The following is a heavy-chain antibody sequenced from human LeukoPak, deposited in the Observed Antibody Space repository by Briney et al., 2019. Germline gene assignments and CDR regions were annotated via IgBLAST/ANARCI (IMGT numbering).Heavy chain of an antibody. Sequence: GGSLRLSCAASGFTFSSYAMHWVRQAPGKGLEYVSAISSNGGSTYYANSVKGRFTISRDNPKNTLYLQMGSLRAEDMAVYYCARDAQQQLVYAEYFQHWGQGTLVTVSS. D-gene: IGHD6-13*01. V-gene: IGHV3-64*01. CDR1: GFTFSSYA. CDR3: ARDAQQQLVYAEYFQH. J-gene: IGHJ1*01. CDR2: ISSNGGST.